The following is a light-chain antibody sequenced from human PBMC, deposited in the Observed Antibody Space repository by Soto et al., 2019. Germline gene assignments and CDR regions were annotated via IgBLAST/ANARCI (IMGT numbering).Light chain of an antibody. CDR2: EVN. V-gene: IGLV2-14*01. J-gene: IGLJ1*01. Sequence: SVLTQPASVSGPPGQSVTISCTGTSSYVGGYDYVSWYQQHPGKAPKLILYEVNNRPSGVSNHFSGSKSGNTASLIISGLQADDEADYYCSSYSTTSTLVFGSGTKVTV. CDR3: SSYSTTSTLV. CDR1: SSYVGGYDY.